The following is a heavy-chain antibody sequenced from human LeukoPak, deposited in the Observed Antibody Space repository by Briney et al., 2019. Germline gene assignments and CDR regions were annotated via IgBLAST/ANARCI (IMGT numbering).Heavy chain of an antibody. V-gene: IGHV1-2*02. Sequence: ASVKVSCKASGYTFSGYYMHWVRQAPGQGLEWMGWINPNSGGTNYAQKFQGRVTMTRDTSISTAYMELSRLRSDDTAVYYCARVPSSLLTFDYWGQGTLVTVSS. CDR1: GYTFSGYY. CDR2: INPNSGGT. D-gene: IGHD1-26*01. CDR3: ARVPSSLLTFDY. J-gene: IGHJ4*02.